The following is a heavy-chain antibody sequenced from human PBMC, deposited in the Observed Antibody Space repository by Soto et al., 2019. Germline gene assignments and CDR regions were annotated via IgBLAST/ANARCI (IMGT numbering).Heavy chain of an antibody. D-gene: IGHD3-10*01. Sequence: PGGSLRLSCAASGFTFSGYAMSWVRQAPGKGLECVSAISGSGGSTYYADSVKGRFTISRDNSKNTLYLQMNSLRAEDTAVYYCAKGLLLWFGEVWFDPWGQGTLVTVYS. CDR3: AKGLLLWFGEVWFDP. CDR1: GFTFSGYA. V-gene: IGHV3-23*01. J-gene: IGHJ5*02. CDR2: ISGSGGST.